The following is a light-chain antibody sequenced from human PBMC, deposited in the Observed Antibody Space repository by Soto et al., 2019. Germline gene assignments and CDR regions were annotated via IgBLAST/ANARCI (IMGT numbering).Light chain of an antibody. Sequence: QSVLIQPPSASGTPGQRVTISCSGSSSNIGSNTANWYQQLPGTAPKLLIHSNSQRPSGVPDRFSGSKSGTSASLAISGLQSEDEADYYCTSYAGSNNYVFGPGTK. CDR1: SSNIGSNT. CDR3: TSYAGSNNYV. J-gene: IGLJ1*01. V-gene: IGLV1-44*01. CDR2: SNS.